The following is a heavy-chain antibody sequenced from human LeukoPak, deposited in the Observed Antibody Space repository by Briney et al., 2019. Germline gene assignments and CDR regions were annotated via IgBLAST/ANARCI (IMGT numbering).Heavy chain of an antibody. V-gene: IGHV4-4*07. CDR2: IYLSGST. D-gene: IGHD2-2*01. CDR3: ARAPYCSSTSCSDFNWFDP. J-gene: IGHJ5*02. Sequence: SETLSLTCTVSGVSISTYYWSWIRQPAGKGLEWIGRIYLSGSTNYNPSLKSRVTMSVDTSKNQFSLKLSSVTAADTAVYYCARAPYCSSTSCSDFNWFDPWGQGTLVTVSS. CDR1: GVSISTYY.